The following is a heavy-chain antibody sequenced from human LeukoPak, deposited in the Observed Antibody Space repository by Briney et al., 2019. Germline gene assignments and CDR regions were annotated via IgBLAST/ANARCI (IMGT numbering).Heavy chain of an antibody. Sequence: GRSLRLSCAASGFTFSSYGMHWVRQAPGKGLEWVAVISYDESFKYYSDSVKGRFTISRDNSKNTLFLQVDSLRAEDSAIYYCARRKVGGTGDYWGQGTQVTVSS. V-gene: IGHV3-30*03. D-gene: IGHD1-26*01. CDR3: ARRKVGGTGDY. J-gene: IGHJ4*02. CDR2: ISYDESFK. CDR1: GFTFSSYG.